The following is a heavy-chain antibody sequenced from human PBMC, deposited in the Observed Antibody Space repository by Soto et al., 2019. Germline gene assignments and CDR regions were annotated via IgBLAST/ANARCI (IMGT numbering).Heavy chain of an antibody. Sequence: ASETLSLTCAVYGGSFSGYYWSWIRQPPGKVLEWIGEINHSGSTNYNPSLKSRVTISVDTSKNQFSLKLSSVTAADTAVYYCARGQGRITIFGVVNPWYYYGMDVWGQGXTVTVSS. J-gene: IGHJ6*02. CDR2: INHSGST. CDR1: GGSFSGYY. V-gene: IGHV4-34*01. D-gene: IGHD3-3*01. CDR3: ARGQGRITIFGVVNPWYYYGMDV.